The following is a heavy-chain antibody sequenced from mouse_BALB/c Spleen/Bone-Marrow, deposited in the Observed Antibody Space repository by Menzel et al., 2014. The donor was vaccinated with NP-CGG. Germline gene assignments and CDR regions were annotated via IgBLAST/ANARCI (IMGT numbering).Heavy chain of an antibody. D-gene: IGHD1-1*01. Sequence: EVQLVESGGGLVQPGGSLRLSCATSGFTFTDYYMSWVRQPPGKALEWLGFIRNKANGYTTEYSASVKGRFTISRDNSQSILYLQMNTLRAEDSATYYCARDEIYYGSSYWYFDVWGAGTTVTVSS. CDR2: IRNKANGYTT. CDR3: ARDEIYYGSSYWYFDV. CDR1: GFTFTDYY. V-gene: IGHV7-3*02. J-gene: IGHJ1*01.